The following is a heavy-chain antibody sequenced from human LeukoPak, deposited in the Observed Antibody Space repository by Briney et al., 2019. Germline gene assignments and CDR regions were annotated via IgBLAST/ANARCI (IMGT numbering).Heavy chain of an antibody. CDR2: IIPIFGTS. Sequence: ASVKVSCKASGGTFSNYDISWVRQAPGQGLEWMGGIIPIFGTSNYAQKFQGRVTIIADKSTSTAYMELSSLRSEDTAVYYCASYCSNGVCYRGHAFDVWGQGTMVTVSS. V-gene: IGHV1-69*06. D-gene: IGHD2-8*01. CDR1: GGTFSNYD. J-gene: IGHJ3*01. CDR3: ASYCSNGVCYRGHAFDV.